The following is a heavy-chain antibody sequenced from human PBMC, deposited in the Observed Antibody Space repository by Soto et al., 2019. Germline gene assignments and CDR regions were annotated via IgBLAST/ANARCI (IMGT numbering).Heavy chain of an antibody. CDR1: GFTFSSYA. CDR2: ISGSGGST. D-gene: IGHD3-16*02. CDR3: AKFRRGVIVIRVYYNYGMDV. V-gene: IGHV3-23*01. Sequence: LRLSCAASGFTFSSYAMSWVRQAPGKGLEWVSAISGSGGSTYYADSVKGRFTISRDNSKNTLYLQMNSLRAEDTAVYYCAKFRRGVIVIRVYYNYGMDVWGQGTTVTVSS. J-gene: IGHJ6*02.